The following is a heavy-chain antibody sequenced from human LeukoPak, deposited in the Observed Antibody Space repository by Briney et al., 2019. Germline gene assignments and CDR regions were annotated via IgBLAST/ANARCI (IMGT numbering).Heavy chain of an antibody. CDR2: IYSGGST. J-gene: IGHJ4*02. Sequence: GGSLRLSCAASGFTVSSNYMSWVRQAPGKGLEWVSVIYSGGSTYYADSVKGRFTISRDNSKNTLYLQMNSLRAEDTAVYYCARVGAPNIVVVTASPLGYWGQGTLVTVSS. V-gene: IGHV3-53*01. CDR1: GFTVSSNY. D-gene: IGHD2-21*02. CDR3: ARVGAPNIVVVTASPLGY.